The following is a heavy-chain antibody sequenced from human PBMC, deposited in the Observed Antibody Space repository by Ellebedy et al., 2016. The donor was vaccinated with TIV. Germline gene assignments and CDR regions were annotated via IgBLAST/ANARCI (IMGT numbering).Heavy chain of an antibody. CDR1: GGSISTYY. CDR3: ARFRCSGGSCYIYYFDY. V-gene: IGHV4-59*01. J-gene: IGHJ4*02. Sequence: SETLSLTCTVSGGSISTYYWSWIRQPPGKGLEWIGYVYYSGSTNYSPSLKSRVTISVDTSRNQFSLKLTSVTAADPAVYYCARFRCSGGSCYIYYFDYWGQGTLVTVSS. CDR2: VYYSGST. D-gene: IGHD2-15*01.